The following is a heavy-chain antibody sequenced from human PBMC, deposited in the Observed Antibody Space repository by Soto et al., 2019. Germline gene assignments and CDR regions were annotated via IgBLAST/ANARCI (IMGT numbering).Heavy chain of an antibody. V-gene: IGHV4-59*01. D-gene: IGHD3-16*01. Sequence: ETLSLTCTVSADSFSKYYWTWIRQPPGKGLEWIGYIYFNGNTKYNPSLEGRLTISIDTSKKEFSLKLSSVTAADAAVYYCASVTFGGIVLAHWGQGTLVTVSS. J-gene: IGHJ4*02. CDR1: ADSFSKYY. CDR2: IYFNGNT. CDR3: ASVTFGGIVLAH.